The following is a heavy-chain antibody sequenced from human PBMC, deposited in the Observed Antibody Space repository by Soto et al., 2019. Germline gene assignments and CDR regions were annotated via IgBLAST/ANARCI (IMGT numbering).Heavy chain of an antibody. CDR1: CGSIISGDYY. D-gene: IGHD2-15*01. V-gene: IGHV4-30-4*01. J-gene: IGHJ3*02. Sequence: SETLSLTCTFSCGSIISGDYYWSWIRQPPGKGLEWIGYIYYSGSTYYNPSLKSRVTISVDTSKNQFSLKLSSVTAADTAVYYCARDCSGGSCHAAFDIWGQGTMVTVSS. CDR3: ARDCSGGSCHAAFDI. CDR2: IYYSGST.